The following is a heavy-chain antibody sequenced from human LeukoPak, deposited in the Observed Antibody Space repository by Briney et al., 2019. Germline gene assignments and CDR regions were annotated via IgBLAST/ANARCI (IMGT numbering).Heavy chain of an antibody. J-gene: IGHJ4*02. D-gene: IGHD3-3*01. CDR1: GFTFSSYS. CDR3: ARGSVLRFLEWLPTRPFDY. V-gene: IGHV3-23*01. CDR2: ISGSGGST. Sequence: GGSLRLSCAASGFTFSSYSMTWVRQAPGKGLEWVSAISGSGGSTYYADSVKGRFTISRDNSKNTLYLQMNILRAEDTAVYYCARGSVLRFLEWLPTRPFDYWGQGTLVTVSS.